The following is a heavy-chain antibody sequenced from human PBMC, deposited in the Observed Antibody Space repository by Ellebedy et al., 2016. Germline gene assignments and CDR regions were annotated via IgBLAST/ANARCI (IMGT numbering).Heavy chain of an antibody. Sequence: GGSLRLSCAASGFSFDSYSMNWVRQAPGRGLEWVSVIYSGGSTYYADSVKGRFIISRDNSKNTVYLQMNSLRAEDTAVYYCARLPTVTTSFDIWGQGTMVTVSS. CDR3: ARLPTVTTSFDI. J-gene: IGHJ3*02. D-gene: IGHD4-17*01. CDR1: GFSFDSYS. V-gene: IGHV3-53*01. CDR2: IYSGGST.